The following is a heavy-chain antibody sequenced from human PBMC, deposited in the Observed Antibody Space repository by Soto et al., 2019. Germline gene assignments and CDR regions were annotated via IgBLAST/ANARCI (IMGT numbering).Heavy chain of an antibody. V-gene: IGHV1-3*01. CDR3: ARRDGYTKPLDY. Sequence: ASVKVSCKASGYSFTNYAMHWVRQAPGQRLEWMGWINAGYDNTKYSQKFQGRVTITRDTSASTAYMELSSLTSEDTAVYYCARRDGYTKPLDYWGQGTLVTVSS. J-gene: IGHJ4*02. D-gene: IGHD5-12*01. CDR2: INAGYDNT. CDR1: GYSFTNYA.